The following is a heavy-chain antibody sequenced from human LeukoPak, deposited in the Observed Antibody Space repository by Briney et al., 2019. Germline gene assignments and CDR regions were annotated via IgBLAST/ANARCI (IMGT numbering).Heavy chain of an antibody. Sequence: GGSLRLSCAASGFTFSGSAMHWVRQAPGKGLEWITLISYDGNKRTYADSVKGRFTISRDNSNHRVFLQMNSLRPEDTAVYYCAKDIRGGSYLDLWGQGTLVSVSS. J-gene: IGHJ5*02. V-gene: IGHV3-30*04. CDR1: GFTFSGSA. D-gene: IGHD3-16*02. CDR2: ISYDGNKR. CDR3: AKDIRGGSYLDL.